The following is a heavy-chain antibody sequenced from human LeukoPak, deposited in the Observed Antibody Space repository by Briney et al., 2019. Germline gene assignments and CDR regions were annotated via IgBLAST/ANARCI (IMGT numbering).Heavy chain of an antibody. J-gene: IGHJ6*02. CDR2: INPSGGST. CDR1: GYTFTSYY. CDR3: AREPSYSGTGYYYGMDV. Sequence: ASVKVSCKASGYTFTSYYMHWVRQAPGQGLEWMGIINPSGGSTSYAKKFQGSVPMTRDTSTSAVYMELSSLRSEDTAVYYCAREPSYSGTGYYYGMDVWGQGTTVTVSS. V-gene: IGHV1-46*01. D-gene: IGHD3-10*01.